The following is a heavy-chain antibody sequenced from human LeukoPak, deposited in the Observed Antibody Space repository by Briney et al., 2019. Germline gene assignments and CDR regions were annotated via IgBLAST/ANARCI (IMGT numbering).Heavy chain of an antibody. CDR2: ISGSDSST. D-gene: IGHD5-24*01. CDR3: AKSGYNRFDY. V-gene: IGHV3-23*01. CDR1: GFTFSSSA. J-gene: IGHJ4*02. Sequence: GGSLRLSCAASGFTFSSSAMSWVRQAPGKGLEWVSTISGSDSSTHYADSVKGRFTISRDNSKNTLSLQMNSLRADDTAVYYCAKSGYNRFDYWGQGTLVTVSS.